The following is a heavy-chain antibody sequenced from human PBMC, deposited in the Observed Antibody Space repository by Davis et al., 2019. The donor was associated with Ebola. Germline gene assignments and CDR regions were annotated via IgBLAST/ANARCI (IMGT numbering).Heavy chain of an antibody. CDR3: ARVGFRSGNRAAEYIQH. Sequence: SGPTLVKPTQTLTLTCTFSGFSLPTSEMCVSWVRHPPGSALEWLARIDWDDEKFYSTSLKTRLTISKDTTRNQVVLTMTNMDPVDTATYYCARVGFRSGNRAAEYIQHWGQGTLVTVSS. V-gene: IGHV2-70*17. D-gene: IGHD3-10*01. J-gene: IGHJ1*01. CDR2: IDWDDEK. CDR1: GFSLPTSEMC.